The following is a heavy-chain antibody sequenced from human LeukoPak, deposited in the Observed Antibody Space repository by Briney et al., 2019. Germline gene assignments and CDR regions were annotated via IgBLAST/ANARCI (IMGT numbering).Heavy chain of an antibody. CDR3: ASGGYGGNGDDAFDI. CDR2: ISAYNGNT. CDR1: GYTFTSYG. J-gene: IGHJ3*02. V-gene: IGHV1-18*01. D-gene: IGHD4-23*01. Sequence: GASVKVSCKASGYTFTSYGISWVRQAPGQGLEWMGWISAYNGNTNYAQKLQGRVTMTTDTSTSTAYMELSSLRSEDTAVYYCASGGYGGNGDDAFDIWGQGTMVTVSS.